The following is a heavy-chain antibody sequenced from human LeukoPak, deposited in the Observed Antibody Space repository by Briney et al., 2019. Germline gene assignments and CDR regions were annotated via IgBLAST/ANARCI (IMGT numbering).Heavy chain of an antibody. V-gene: IGHV1-18*01. CDR1: GYTFTSYG. J-gene: IGHJ4*02. Sequence: ASVKVSCKASGYTFTSYGTSWVRQAPGQGLEWMGWISAYNDNTNYAQKLQGRVTMTTDTSTSTAYMELRSLRSDDTAVYYCARDGPDPSGYNSFDYWGQGTLVTVSS. CDR2: ISAYNDNT. D-gene: IGHD5-24*01. CDR3: ARDGPDPSGYNSFDY.